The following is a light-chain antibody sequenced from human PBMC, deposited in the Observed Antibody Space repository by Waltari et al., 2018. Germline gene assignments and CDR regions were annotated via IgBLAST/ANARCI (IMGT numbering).Light chain of an antibody. Sequence: QSALTHPASVSGSPGQSFTISCTGTSSDFGVSNYVSWYQQHPGKAPKLMISDVTKRPSGVSARFAGSKSGDTASLTISGLQAEDEADYYCCSYAGSSTLVFGGGTKLAVL. CDR3: CSYAGSSTLV. V-gene: IGLV2-23*02. J-gene: IGLJ2*01. CDR1: SSDFGVSNY. CDR2: DVT.